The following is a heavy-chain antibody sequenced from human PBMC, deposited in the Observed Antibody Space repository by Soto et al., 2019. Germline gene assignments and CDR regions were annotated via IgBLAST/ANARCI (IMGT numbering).Heavy chain of an antibody. V-gene: IGHV3-23*01. CDR2: ISCCGGSA. CDR1: GFNFKKFA. CDR3: AKADGQQWLIPHLDN. D-gene: IGHD6-19*01. Sequence: PGGSLRLSCVASGFNFKKFAMAWVRQAAGEGLEWVSGISCCGGSASYADSVKGRFSIARDDPKNTVSLQLNSLRVEDTAQYYCAKADGQQWLIPHLDNWGQGTLVTV. J-gene: IGHJ4*02.